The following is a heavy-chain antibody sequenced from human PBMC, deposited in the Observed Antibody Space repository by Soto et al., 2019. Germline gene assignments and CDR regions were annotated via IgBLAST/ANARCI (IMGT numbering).Heavy chain of an antibody. CDR2: IYYSGST. CDR1: GGSVRSGSYY. V-gene: IGHV4-61*01. D-gene: IGHD3-22*01. CDR3: ARATFYSDSSGTYYFDY. Sequence: PSETLSLTCTVSGGSVRSGSYYWSWIRQPPGKGLEWVGYIYYSGSTNYNPSLKSRVTISVDTSKTQFSLKLSYVTAADTAVNYCARATFYSDSSGTYYFDYWGQGTLVTVPA. J-gene: IGHJ4*02.